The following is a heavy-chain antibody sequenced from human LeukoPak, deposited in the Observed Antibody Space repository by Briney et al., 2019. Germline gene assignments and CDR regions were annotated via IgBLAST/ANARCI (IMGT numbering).Heavy chain of an antibody. CDR2: IYPSGST. Sequence: SQTLSLTCTVSGGSVSSGDYYWSWIRRHPGKGLEWIAYIYPSGSTYYTPSLKSRITISLDTSKNQFSLRLSSVTAADTAVYYCARGRDRHDGSYSYYFDYWGQGTLVTVSS. V-gene: IGHV4-31*03. D-gene: IGHD1-26*01. CDR3: ARGRDRHDGSYSYYFDY. J-gene: IGHJ4*02. CDR1: GGSVSSGDYY.